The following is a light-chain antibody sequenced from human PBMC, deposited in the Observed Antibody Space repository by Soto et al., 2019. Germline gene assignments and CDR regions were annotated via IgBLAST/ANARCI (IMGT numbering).Light chain of an antibody. V-gene: IGLV2-14*01. CDR2: EVT. CDR1: NTDIGDYKY. CDR3: SSYTTTSGWV. J-gene: IGLJ3*02. Sequence: QSVLTQPASVSGSPGQSITISCTRTNTDIGDYKYVSWFQQHPGKAPKLLIYEVTSRPSGVSIRFSGSKSGNTAYLTISGLQAEDEGDFYCSSYTTTSGWVFGGGTKLTVL.